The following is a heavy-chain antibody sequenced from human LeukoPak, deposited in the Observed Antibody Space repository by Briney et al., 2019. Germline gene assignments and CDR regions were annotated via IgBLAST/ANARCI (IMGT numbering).Heavy chain of an antibody. J-gene: IGHJ4*02. V-gene: IGHV4-34*01. Sequence: SETLSLTCAVYGESFSGHYWTWIRQPPGRGLEWIGEINHSGSTTSNPSLNNRVTISVDTSKNQFSLKLTSVTAADTAVYYCARPRYGSGSFDSWGQGTLVTVSS. D-gene: IGHD3-10*01. CDR3: ARPRYGSGSFDS. CDR2: INHSGST. CDR1: GESFSGHY.